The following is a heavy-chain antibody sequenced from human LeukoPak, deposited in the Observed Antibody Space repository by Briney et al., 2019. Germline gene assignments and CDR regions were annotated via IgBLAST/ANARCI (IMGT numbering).Heavy chain of an antibody. CDR2: IYYSGST. V-gene: IGHV4-39*07. J-gene: IGHJ4*02. Sequence: SETLSLTCTVSGGSISSSSYYWGWIRQPPGKGLEWIGSIYYSGSTYYNPSLKSRVTISVDTSKNQFSLKLSSVTAADTAVYYCARDEDSSGFFDYWGQGTLVTVSS. CDR1: GGSISSSSYY. D-gene: IGHD3-22*01. CDR3: ARDEDSSGFFDY.